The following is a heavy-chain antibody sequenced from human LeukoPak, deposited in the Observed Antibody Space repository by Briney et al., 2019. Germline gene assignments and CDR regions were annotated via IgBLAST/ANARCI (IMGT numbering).Heavy chain of an antibody. CDR1: GFTFDDYA. D-gene: IGHD1-26*01. CDR2: ISWNSGSI. J-gene: IGHJ3*02. Sequence: SLRLSCAASGFTFDDYAMHWVRQAPGKGLEWVSGISWNSGSIGYADSVKGRLTISRDNAKNSLYLQMNSLRAEDMALYYCAKEVGATGGGTFDIWGQGTMVTVSS. CDR3: AKEVGATGGGTFDI. V-gene: IGHV3-9*03.